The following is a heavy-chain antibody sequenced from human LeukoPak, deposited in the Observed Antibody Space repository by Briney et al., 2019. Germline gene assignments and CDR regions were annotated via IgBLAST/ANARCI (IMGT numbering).Heavy chain of an antibody. V-gene: IGHV5-51*01. D-gene: IGHD1-26*01. CDR1: GYRFTSYC. CDR3: GMSGDRVPLQDDVFDV. CDR2: IYLGDSGP. Sequence: GESQKISCNVSGYRFTSYCIGLVRQMPGKGLEWMGKIYLGDSGPTYSPSFQGQVTISVDKSINTAYLQWSSLQASDTAMYYCGMSGDRVPLQDDVFDVWGQGTMVTVST. J-gene: IGHJ3*01.